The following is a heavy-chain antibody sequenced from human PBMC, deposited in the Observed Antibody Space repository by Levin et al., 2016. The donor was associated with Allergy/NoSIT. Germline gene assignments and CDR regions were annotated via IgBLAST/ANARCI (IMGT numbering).Heavy chain of an antibody. J-gene: IGHJ4*02. D-gene: IGHD5-24*01. CDR3: ATTSAQYGYNHDY. Sequence: ASVKVSCKASGYTFTSYYMHWVRQAPGQGLEWMGIINPSGGSTSYAQKFQGRVTMTTDTSTTTAYMELRSLTSDDTAVYYCATTSAQYGYNHDYWGQGTLVTVS. CDR1: GYTFTSYY. CDR2: INPSGGST. V-gene: IGHV1-46*01.